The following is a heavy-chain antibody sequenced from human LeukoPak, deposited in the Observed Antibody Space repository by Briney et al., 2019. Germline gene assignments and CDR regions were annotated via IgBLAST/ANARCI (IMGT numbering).Heavy chain of an antibody. CDR2: INPNSGGT. CDR1: GYTFTGYY. J-gene: IGHJ4*02. CDR3: ARGKCSSTSCPTGY. Sequence: ASVMVSCKASGYTFTGYYMHWVRQAPGQGLEWMGWINPNSGGTNYAQKFQGRVTMTRDTSISTAYMELSRLRSDDTAVYYCARGKCSSTSCPTGYWGQGTLVTVSS. V-gene: IGHV1-2*02. D-gene: IGHD2-2*01.